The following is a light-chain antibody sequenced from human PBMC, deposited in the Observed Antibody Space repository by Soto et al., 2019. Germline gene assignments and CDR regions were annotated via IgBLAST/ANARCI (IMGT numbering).Light chain of an antibody. J-gene: IGLJ3*02. CDR3: TSYTSSDTVV. V-gene: IGLV2-14*03. Sequence: QSALTQPASVSGSPGQSITISCTGTSSDVGGYNFVSWYQQHPGKAPKLMIFEVSHRPSGVSDRFSGSKSGNTASLTISGLQAEDEADYYCTSYTSSDTVVFGGGTKVTVL. CDR2: EVS. CDR1: SSDVGGYNF.